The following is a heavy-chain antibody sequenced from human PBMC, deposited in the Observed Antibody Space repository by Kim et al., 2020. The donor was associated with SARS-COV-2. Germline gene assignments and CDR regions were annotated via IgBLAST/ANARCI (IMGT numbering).Heavy chain of an antibody. J-gene: IGHJ4*02. Sequence: SAKGRFTITRDNDKKTLYWQMNSLRAEDRAVYYCARGEVGQQLVRGPVDYWGQGTLVTVSS. D-gene: IGHD6-13*01. V-gene: IGHV3-74*01. CDR3: ARGEVGQQLVRGPVDY.